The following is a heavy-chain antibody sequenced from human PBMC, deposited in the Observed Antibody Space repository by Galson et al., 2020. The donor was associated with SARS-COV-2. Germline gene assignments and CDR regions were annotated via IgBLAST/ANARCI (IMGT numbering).Heavy chain of an antibody. V-gene: IGHV3-23*02. Sequence: GGSLRLSCGASGLTFSFYAMSWVRQAPGKVLEWVSAISGSGDSTYYRDSVKGRFTISRDNSKNTLFLQMNSLRAEDTAVYYCAKDKRDLLDAFDIWGQGTMVTVSS. CDR3: AKDKRDLLDAFDI. D-gene: IGHD1-26*01. CDR2: ISGSGDST. CDR1: GLTFSFYA. J-gene: IGHJ3*02.